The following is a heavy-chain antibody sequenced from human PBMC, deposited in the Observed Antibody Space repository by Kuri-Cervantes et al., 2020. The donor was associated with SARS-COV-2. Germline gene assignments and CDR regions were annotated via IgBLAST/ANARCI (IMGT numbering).Heavy chain of an antibody. D-gene: IGHD6-6*01. CDR2: ISSSSSYI. V-gene: IGHV3-21*01. Sequence: GESLKISCAASGFTFSSYSMNWVRQAPGKGLEWVSSISSSSSYIYYADSVKGRFTISRDNAKNSLYLQMNSLRAEDTAVYYCARRIRIAARPHYMDVWGKGTTVTDSS. CDR3: ARRIRIAARPHYMDV. J-gene: IGHJ6*03. CDR1: GFTFSSYS.